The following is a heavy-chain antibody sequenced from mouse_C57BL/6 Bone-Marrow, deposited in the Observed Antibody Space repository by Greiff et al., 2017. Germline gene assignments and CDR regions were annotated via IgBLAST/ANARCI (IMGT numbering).Heavy chain of an antibody. CDR1: GFSLTSYA. CDR3: ARNTLGGRNYFDY. CDR2: IWTGRGT. J-gene: IGHJ2*01. V-gene: IGHV2-9-1*01. Sequence: QVQLKQSGPGLVAPSQSLSITCTVSGFSLTSYAISWVRQPPGKGLEWLGVIWTGRGTNYNSALKSRLSISKDNAKSQVFLKMNSLQTDDTARYYWARNTLGGRNYFDYWGQGTTLTVSS.